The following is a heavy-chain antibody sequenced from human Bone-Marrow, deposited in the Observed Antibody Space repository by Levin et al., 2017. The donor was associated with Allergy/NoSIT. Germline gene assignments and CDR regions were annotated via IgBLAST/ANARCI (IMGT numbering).Heavy chain of an antibody. V-gene: IGHV3-33*01. J-gene: IGHJ4*02. D-gene: IGHD4-17*01. CDR3: ARDYGSFPFDY. Sequence: SCVASGFNFNNHAMHWVRQVPGLGLEWVAVIWFDGSHENYTDSVRGRFTISRDNSQNTLYLEMTSLRVEDTAVYYCARDYGSFPFDYWGQGARVTVSS. CDR1: GFNFNNHA. CDR2: IWFDGSHE.